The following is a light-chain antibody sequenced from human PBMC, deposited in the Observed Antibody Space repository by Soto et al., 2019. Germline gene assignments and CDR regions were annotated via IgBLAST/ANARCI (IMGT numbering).Light chain of an antibody. V-gene: IGKV1-5*03. Sequence: DIQMPQPPSTLSASVGDRVTITCRASQTIDSWLAWYQQRPGKAPKLLIYKASTLKSGVPSRFSGSGSGTEFTLTISSLQPDDFATYYCQHYNSYSEAFGQGTKVDI. CDR1: QTIDSW. CDR3: QHYNSYSEA. CDR2: KAS. J-gene: IGKJ1*01.